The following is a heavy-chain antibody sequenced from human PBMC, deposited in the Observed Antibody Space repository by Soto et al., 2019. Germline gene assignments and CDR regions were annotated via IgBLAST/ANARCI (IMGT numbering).Heavy chain of an antibody. CDR1: GYTFSTYW. CDR3: ARKFAPEFFDS. V-gene: IGHV5-51*01. CDR2: IYPGDSDT. D-gene: IGHD3-10*01. Sequence: GESLKISCKGSGYTFSTYWIAWVRQMPGKGLEWMGIIYPGDSDTKYSPAFQGQVTISADKSINTAYLQWTSLEASDTAMYYCARKFAPEFFDSWGQGTLVTVSS. J-gene: IGHJ4*02.